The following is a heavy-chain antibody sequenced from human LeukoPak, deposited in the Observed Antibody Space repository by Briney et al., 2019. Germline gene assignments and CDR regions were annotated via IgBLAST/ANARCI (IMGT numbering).Heavy chain of an antibody. J-gene: IGHJ6*02. D-gene: IGHD5-12*01. V-gene: IGHV3-21*01. Sequence: GGSLRLSCAASGFTFSSYSMNWVRQVPGKGLEWVSSISSSSSYIYYADSVKGRFTISRDNAKNSLYLQMNSLRAEDTAVYYRARDIVATTTPYYYYYGMDVWGQGTTVTVSS. CDR1: GFTFSSYS. CDR3: ARDIVATTTPYYYYYGMDV. CDR2: ISSSSSYI.